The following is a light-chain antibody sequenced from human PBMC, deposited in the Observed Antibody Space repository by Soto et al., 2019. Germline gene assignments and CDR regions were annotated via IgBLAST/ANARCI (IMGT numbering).Light chain of an antibody. CDR1: QSVSSY. V-gene: IGKV3-11*01. Sequence: EIVLTQSPATLSLSPGERATLSCRASQSVSSYLAWYQQKPGQDPRHLIYDASNRATGVPARFSGSGSGTDFTLPISSLEPEDFAVYYCQQRSNWPPYTFGQGTKLEIK. J-gene: IGKJ2*01. CDR3: QQRSNWPPYT. CDR2: DAS.